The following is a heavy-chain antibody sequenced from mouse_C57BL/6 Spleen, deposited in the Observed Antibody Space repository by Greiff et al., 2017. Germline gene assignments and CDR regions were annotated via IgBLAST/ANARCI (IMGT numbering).Heavy chain of an antibody. Sequence: QVQLQQPGAELVRPGSSVKLSCKASGYTFNSYWMHWVKQRPIQGLEWIGNIDPSDSETNYNQKFKDKATVTVYKSSSTAYMQLSSLTSENAAVYYCASGLSSWFAYWGQGTLVTVSA. J-gene: IGHJ3*01. CDR2: IDPSDSET. V-gene: IGHV1-52*01. CDR1: GYTFNSYW. CDR3: ASGLSSWFAY.